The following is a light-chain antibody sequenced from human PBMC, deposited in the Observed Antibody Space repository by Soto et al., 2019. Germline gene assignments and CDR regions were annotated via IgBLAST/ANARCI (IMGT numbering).Light chain of an antibody. V-gene: IGKV3-20*01. Sequence: EIVLTQSPGTLSLSPGERATLSCRASQSVSNNYLAWYQQKPGQAPRLLISGTSSRAAGIPDRLSGSGSGTDFTLTISRLEPEDFALYYCQQYATSPITFGQGTRLAI. CDR3: QQYATSPIT. CDR1: QSVSNNY. J-gene: IGKJ5*01. CDR2: GTS.